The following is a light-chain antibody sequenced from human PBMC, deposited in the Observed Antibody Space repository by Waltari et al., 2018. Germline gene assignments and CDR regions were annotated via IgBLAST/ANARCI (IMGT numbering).Light chain of an antibody. CDR2: VNSDGSH. V-gene: IGLV4-69*01. CDR3: ETGGHGTWV. Sequence: QLVLTQSPSASASLGASVRLTCTLSSRHSSNIIAWLQQQPGKGPRYLMKVNSDGSHRKGDEIPDRFSGSSSGAERYLTISSLQSDDEADYYCETGGHGTWVFGGGTKLTVL. CDR1: SRHSSNI. J-gene: IGLJ3*02.